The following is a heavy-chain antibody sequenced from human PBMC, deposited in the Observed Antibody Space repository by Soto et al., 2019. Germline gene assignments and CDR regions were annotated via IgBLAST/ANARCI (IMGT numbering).Heavy chain of an antibody. CDR3: ARSITSSGFFNWFDF. Sequence: SGPTLVNPTQTLTLTCTFSGFSLSSIGMCVSWIRQPPGKALEWLALIDWDGDEYYSTSLETRLTISKDTSKNQVVLTMSNMDPVDTSTYYCARSITSSGFFNWFDFWGQGTLVTVSS. V-gene: IGHV2-70*01. CDR2: IDWDGDE. CDR1: GFSLSSIGMC. D-gene: IGHD6-19*01. J-gene: IGHJ5*01.